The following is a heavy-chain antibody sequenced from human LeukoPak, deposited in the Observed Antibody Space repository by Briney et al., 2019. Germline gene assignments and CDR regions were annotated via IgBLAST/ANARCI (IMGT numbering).Heavy chain of an antibody. D-gene: IGHD3-10*01. J-gene: IGHJ4*02. V-gene: IGHV4-34*01. CDR1: GGSFSGNY. CDR3: ARLIYYYGAGSFYFDY. CDR2: INHGGNS. Sequence: SETLSLTCAVSGGSFSGNYWSWIRQPPGKGLEWIGEINHGGNSHYNPSLKSRVTMSVDTSRNEFSLKMRSVTAADTAVYYCARLIYYYGAGSFYFDYWGQGMLVTVSS.